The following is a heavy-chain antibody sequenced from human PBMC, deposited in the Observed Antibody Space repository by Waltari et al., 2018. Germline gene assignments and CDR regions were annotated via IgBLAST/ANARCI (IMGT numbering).Heavy chain of an antibody. V-gene: IGHV4-4*02. CDR2: VHRSGRT. CDR3: ARDRGRGLYLDS. J-gene: IGHJ4*02. D-gene: IGHD2-15*01. Sequence: QVQLQESGPGLVKPSGTLSPTCAVSGDSMSGIDWWNWVRQPPGKGLEWIGQVHRSGRTHYNPSLESRVTVSIETSNKQFSLILTSATAADTAVYYCARDRGRGLYLDSWGQGTLVTVSP. CDR1: GDSMSGIDW.